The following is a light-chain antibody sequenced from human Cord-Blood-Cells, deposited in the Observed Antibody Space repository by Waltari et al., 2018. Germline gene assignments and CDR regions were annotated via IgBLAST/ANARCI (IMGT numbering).Light chain of an antibody. CDR3: SSYAGSNNLV. CDR2: EVS. CDR1: SSDVGGDNY. J-gene: IGLJ2*01. V-gene: IGLV2-8*01. Sequence: QSALTQPPSASGSPGQSVPISCPGTSSDVGGDNYFSWYQQHPGKAPKLMIYEVSKRPSGVPDRFSGSKSGNTASLTVSGLQAEDEADYYCSSYAGSNNLVFGGGTKLTVL.